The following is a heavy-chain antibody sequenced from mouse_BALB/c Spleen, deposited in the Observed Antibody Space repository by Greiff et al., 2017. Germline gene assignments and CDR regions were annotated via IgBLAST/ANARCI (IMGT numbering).Heavy chain of an antibody. Sequence: VQLQESGAELVRPGTSVKISCKASGYTFTNYWLGWVKQRPGHGLEWIGDIYPGGGYTNYNEKFKGKATLTADTSSSTAYMQLSSLTSEDSAVYFCAFTTAAYYFDYWGQGTTLTVSS. CDR3: AFTTAAYYFDY. J-gene: IGHJ2*01. D-gene: IGHD1-2*01. CDR1: GYTFTNYW. CDR2: IYPGGGYT. V-gene: IGHV1-63*02.